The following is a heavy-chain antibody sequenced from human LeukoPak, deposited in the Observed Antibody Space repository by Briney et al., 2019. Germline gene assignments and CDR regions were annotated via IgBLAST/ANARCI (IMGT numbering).Heavy chain of an antibody. CDR2: ISGSGGST. V-gene: IGHV3-23*01. Sequence: GGSLRLSCAASGFTFSRLAMTWVRQAPGKGLEWVSAISGSGGSTYYADSVKGRFTISRDNSKNTLYLQMNSLRAEDTAVYYCAKTTLHCSSTSCRTPFDYWGQGTLVTVSS. J-gene: IGHJ4*02. D-gene: IGHD2-2*01. CDR1: GFTFSRLA. CDR3: AKTTLHCSSTSCRTPFDY.